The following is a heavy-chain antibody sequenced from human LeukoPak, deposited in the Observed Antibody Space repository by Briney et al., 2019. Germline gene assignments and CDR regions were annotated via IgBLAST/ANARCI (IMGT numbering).Heavy chain of an antibody. Sequence: GGSLRLSCVASGFTFKNSAMSWVRQAPGRGLEWVSTISGSRDNSYYADSVKGRFTISRDFSQNTLYLEMNSLTADDTALYYCAKDLWFGGSAFDSWGQGTLVTVSS. CDR3: AKDLWFGGSAFDS. D-gene: IGHD3-10*01. V-gene: IGHV3-23*01. CDR1: GFTFKNSA. CDR2: ISGSRDNS. J-gene: IGHJ4*01.